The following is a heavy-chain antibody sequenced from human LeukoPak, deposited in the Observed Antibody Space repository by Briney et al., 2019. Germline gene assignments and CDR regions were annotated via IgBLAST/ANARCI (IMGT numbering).Heavy chain of an antibody. CDR3: ARDDSSGYRPRGHAFDI. J-gene: IGHJ3*02. D-gene: IGHD3-22*01. Sequence: GSSVKVSCKASGYTFAGYYMHWVRQAPGQGLEWMGWINPNSGGTNYAQKFQGRVTMTRDTSISTAYMELSRLRSDDTAVYYCARDDSSGYRPRGHAFDIWGQGTMVTVSS. CDR1: GYTFAGYY. CDR2: INPNSGGT. V-gene: IGHV1-2*02.